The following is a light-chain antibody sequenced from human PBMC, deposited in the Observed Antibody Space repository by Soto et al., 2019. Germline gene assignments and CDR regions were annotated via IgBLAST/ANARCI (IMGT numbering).Light chain of an antibody. J-gene: IGKJ1*01. CDR3: QQYGRPSRT. CDR2: GAS. Sequence: EIVLTQSPGTLSLSPGERATLSCRASQSVSSYLAWYQQKPGQAPRLLIYGASSRATGIPDRFSGSGSGTDFTLTISRLEPEDFAVYCCQQYGRPSRTFGQGTKVEIK. CDR1: QSVSSY. V-gene: IGKV3-20*01.